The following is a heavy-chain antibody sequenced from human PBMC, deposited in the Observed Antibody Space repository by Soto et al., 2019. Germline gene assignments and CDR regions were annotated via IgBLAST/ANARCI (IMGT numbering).Heavy chain of an antibody. J-gene: IGHJ3*02. CDR3: AAAANYYDSSGYFPDAFDI. D-gene: IGHD3-22*01. V-gene: IGHV1-58*01. CDR1: GFTFTSSA. CDR2: IVVGSGNT. Sequence: SVKGSCKAAGFTFTSSAVQWGRQARVQRLEWIGWIVVGSGNTNYAQKFQERVTITRDMSTSTAYMELSSLRSEDTAVYYCAAAANYYDSSGYFPDAFDIWGQGTMVTVSS.